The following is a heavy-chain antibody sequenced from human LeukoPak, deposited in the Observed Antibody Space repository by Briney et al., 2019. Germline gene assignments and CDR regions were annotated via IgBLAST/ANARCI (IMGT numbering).Heavy chain of an antibody. CDR1: GYTFTGYY. V-gene: IGHV1-2*02. D-gene: IGHD2-15*01. CDR2: INPNSGGT. J-gene: IGHJ4*02. Sequence: ASVKVSCKASGYTFTGYYMHWVRQAPGQGLEWMGWINPNSGGTNYAQKFQGRVTMTRDTSISTAYMDLSRLRSDDTAVYYCARHLDSAGVFDYWGQGTLVTVSS. CDR3: ARHLDSAGVFDY.